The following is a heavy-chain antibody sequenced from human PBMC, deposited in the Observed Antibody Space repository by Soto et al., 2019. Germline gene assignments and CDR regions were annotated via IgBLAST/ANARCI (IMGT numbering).Heavy chain of an antibody. D-gene: IGHD3-10*01. J-gene: IGHJ6*02. CDR3: GRVPMVRGAQDYYYYYGMDV. CDR2: IIPIFGTA. V-gene: IGHV1-69*12. Sequence: QVQLVQSGAEVKKPGSSVKVSCKAPGGTFSSYAISWLRQAPGQGLEWMGGIIPIFGTANYAQKFQGRVTVTADEPTRTAYMELSSLRSEDTAVYYWGRVPMVRGAQDYYYYYGMDVWGQGTTVTVSS. CDR1: GGTFSSYA.